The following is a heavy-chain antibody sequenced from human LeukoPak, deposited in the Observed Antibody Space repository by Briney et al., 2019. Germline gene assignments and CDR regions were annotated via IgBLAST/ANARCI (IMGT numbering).Heavy chain of an antibody. CDR3: ARVERSSYSLGFDY. J-gene: IGHJ4*02. V-gene: IGHV4-31*03. CDR2: IYYSGTY. CDR1: GGAISSGGYY. D-gene: IGHD6-6*01. Sequence: SQTLSPTCTVSGGAISSGGYYWSWIRQHPGKGLEWIGHIYYSGTYFYSPSLTSRVTISVDTSKNQFSLKLTSVNDADTAVYYCARVERSSYSLGFDYWGQGTLVTVSS.